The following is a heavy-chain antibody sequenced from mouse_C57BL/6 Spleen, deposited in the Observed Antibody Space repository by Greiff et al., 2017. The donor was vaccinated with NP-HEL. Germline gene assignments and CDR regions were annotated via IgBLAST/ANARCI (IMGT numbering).Heavy chain of an antibody. Sequence: QVQLQQPGAELVKPGASVKMSCKASGYAFTSSWITWVKQRPGQGLEWIGGIYPGGGSTNYNEKFKGKATLTVDTSSSTAYMQHSSLTSEDSAVYYVAICYDFAAWFAYWGKGTLVTVSA. CDR1: GYAFTSSW. CDR2: IYPGGGST. V-gene: IGHV1-55*01. D-gene: IGHD2-4*01. CDR3: AICYDFAAWFAY. J-gene: IGHJ3*01.